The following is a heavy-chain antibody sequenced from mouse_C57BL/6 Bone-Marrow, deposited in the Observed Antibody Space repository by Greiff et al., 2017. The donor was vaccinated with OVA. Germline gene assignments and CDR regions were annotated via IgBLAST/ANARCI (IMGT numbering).Heavy chain of an antibody. Sequence: VQLQQPGTELVKPGASVKLSCKASGYTFTSYWMHWVKQRPGQGLEWIGNINPSNGGTNYNEKFKSKATLTVDKSSSTAYMQLSSLTSEDSAVYYCARGGYGGSCWFAYWGQGTLVTVSA. CDR1: GYTFTSYW. D-gene: IGHD1-1*01. CDR2: INPSNGGT. J-gene: IGHJ3*01. V-gene: IGHV1-53*01. CDR3: ARGGYGGSCWFAY.